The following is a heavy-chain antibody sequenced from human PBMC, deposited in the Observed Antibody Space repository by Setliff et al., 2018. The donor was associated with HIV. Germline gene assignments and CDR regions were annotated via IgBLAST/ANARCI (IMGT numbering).Heavy chain of an antibody. Sequence: GGSLSLTCKAYGFSFGVCAMSWFRQAPGKGLGGVGFIRSNAYGGTTECGESVKGRFTISRDDSKRIAYLLMNSRKTEDTGGYYCTRVNDAYGRALEYWGQVTLVTVSS. CDR2: IRSNAYGGTT. CDR3: TRVNDAYGRALEY. J-gene: IGHJ4*02. D-gene: IGHD1-1*01. CDR1: GFSFGVCA. V-gene: IGHV3-49*03.